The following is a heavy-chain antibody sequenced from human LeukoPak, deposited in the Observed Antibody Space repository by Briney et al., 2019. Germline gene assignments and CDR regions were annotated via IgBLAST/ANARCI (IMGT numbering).Heavy chain of an antibody. V-gene: IGHV3-30-3*01. CDR1: GFTFDDYA. Sequence: GGSLRLSCAASGFTFDDYAMHWVRQAPGKGLEWVAVISYDGSNKYYADSVKGRFTISRDNSKNTLYLQMNSLRAEGTAVYYCARPSPWGDPWGQGTLVTVSS. J-gene: IGHJ5*02. CDR2: ISYDGSNK. D-gene: IGHD3-16*01. CDR3: ARPSPWGDP.